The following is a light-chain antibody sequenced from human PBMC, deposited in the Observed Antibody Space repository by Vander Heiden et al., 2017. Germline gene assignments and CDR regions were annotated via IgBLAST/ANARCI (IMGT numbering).Light chain of an antibody. V-gene: IGLV1-47*01. CDR1: SSNIGSNY. CDR2: KNN. Sequence: QSVLTQPPSASGTPGQGVTISCYGSSSNIGSNYVYWYQQLPGTAPKLLIYKNNQRPSGVPDRFSGSKSGTSASLAISGLRSEDEADYYCAAWDDSLSGVVFGGGTKLTVL. CDR3: AAWDDSLSGVV. J-gene: IGLJ2*01.